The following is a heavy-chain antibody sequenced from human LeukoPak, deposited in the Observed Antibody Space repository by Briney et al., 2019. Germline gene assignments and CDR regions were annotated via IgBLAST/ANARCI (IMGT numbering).Heavy chain of an antibody. D-gene: IGHD6-13*01. Sequence: GGSLRLSCAASGFTFSSYAMNWVRQAPGKGLEWVSVISGSSDSTYYADSVKGRFTISRDNSKNTLYLQMNSLRVEDSAVYYCAGDTHSSSWYDHWGQGTLVTVSS. CDR3: AGDTHSSSWYDH. V-gene: IGHV3-23*01. CDR1: GFTFSSYA. CDR2: ISGSSDST. J-gene: IGHJ5*02.